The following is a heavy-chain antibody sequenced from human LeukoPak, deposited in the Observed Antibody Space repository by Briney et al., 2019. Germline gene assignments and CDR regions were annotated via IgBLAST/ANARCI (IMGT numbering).Heavy chain of an antibody. CDR2: ITKSGDST. J-gene: IGHJ6*02. CDR1: RFTFSAFG. D-gene: IGHD3-9*01. CDR3: TKDYCGKFCSAV. V-gene: IGHV3-23*01. Sequence: GGSLRLSCAASRFTFSAFGMNWVRQAPGKGLGWVSTITKSGDSTYYVDSVKGRFTISRDNSKNTLYLQMNSLRAEDTAKYYCTKDYCGKFCSAVWGQGTTVTVSS.